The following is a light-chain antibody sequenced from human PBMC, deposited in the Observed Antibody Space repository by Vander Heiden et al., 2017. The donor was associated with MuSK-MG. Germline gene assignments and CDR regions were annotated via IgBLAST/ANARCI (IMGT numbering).Light chain of an antibody. J-gene: IGLJ3*02. CDR2: EDS. V-gene: IGLV3-1*01. Sequence: SYDLAQPPSVSVSPGQTVSIPCSGIELGDNYACWYQQKPGQSPVLIIYEDSKRPSGIPERFSASRSESTTTLTIAGAQEIDEVDYSCQMRATNGALVFGPGTKLTVL. CDR1: ELGDNY. CDR3: QMRATNGALV.